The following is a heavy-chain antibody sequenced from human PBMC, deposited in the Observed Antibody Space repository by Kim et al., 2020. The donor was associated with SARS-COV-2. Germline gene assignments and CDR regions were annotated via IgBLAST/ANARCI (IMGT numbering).Heavy chain of an antibody. CDR1: SDSISSYY. CDR2: IFYSGTT. V-gene: IGHV4-59*01. CDR3: ARSEGRASWHQIDY. J-gene: IGHJ4*02. Sequence: SETLSLTCTVSSDSISSYYLSWIRQPPEKGLEWIGYIFYSGTTNHNPSSKSRVTISWNTSRNQFSLDLTSVIDADAAVFYCARSEGRASWHQIDYWGQGILVTVSS.